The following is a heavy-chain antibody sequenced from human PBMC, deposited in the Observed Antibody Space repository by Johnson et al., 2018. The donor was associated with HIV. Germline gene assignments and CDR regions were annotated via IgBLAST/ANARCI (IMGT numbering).Heavy chain of an antibody. Sequence: QVQLVESGGGLVKPGGSLRLSCTVSGFTFSNAWMNWVRQAPGKGLEWVAVISYDGSNKYYADSVKGRFTISRDKSKNTLYLQMNSLRAEDTAVYYCARDQGNYYDIWGQGTMVTVSS. D-gene: IGHD3-10*01. V-gene: IGHV3-30-3*01. CDR1: GFTFSNAW. J-gene: IGHJ3*02. CDR3: ARDQGNYYDI. CDR2: ISYDGSNK.